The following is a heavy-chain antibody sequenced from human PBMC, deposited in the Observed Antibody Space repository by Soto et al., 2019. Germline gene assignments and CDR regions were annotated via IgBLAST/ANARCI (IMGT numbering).Heavy chain of an antibody. CDR3: ARQARRRTSNWFDP. Sequence: ASVKVSCKASGYTFTSYDINWVRQATGQGLEWMGWMNPSSGNTGYAQKFQGRVTMTRNTSISTAYMELSSLRSEDTAVYYCARQARRRTSNWFDPWGQGTLVTVSS. V-gene: IGHV1-8*01. CDR1: GYTFTSYD. CDR2: MNPSSGNT. J-gene: IGHJ5*02.